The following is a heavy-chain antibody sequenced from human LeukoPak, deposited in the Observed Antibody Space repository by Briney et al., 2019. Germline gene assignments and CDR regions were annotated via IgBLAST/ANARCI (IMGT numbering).Heavy chain of an antibody. CDR2: IYYSGST. CDR1: GGSISSYY. J-gene: IGHJ4*02. Sequence: SETLSLTCTVSGGSISSYYWSWIRQPPGKGLEWIGYIYYSGSTNYNPSLKSRVTISVDTSKNQFSLKLSSVTAADTAVYYCARMGMYYDILAGQGYFDYWGQGTLVTVSS. V-gene: IGHV4-59*01. CDR3: ARMGMYYDILAGQGYFDY. D-gene: IGHD3-9*01.